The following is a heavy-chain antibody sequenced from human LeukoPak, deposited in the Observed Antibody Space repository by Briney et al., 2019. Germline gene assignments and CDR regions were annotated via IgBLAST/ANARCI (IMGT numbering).Heavy chain of an antibody. CDR3: ATLGAVAFDSSFDY. J-gene: IGHJ4*02. V-gene: IGHV1-24*01. CDR1: GYTLTELS. D-gene: IGHD3-22*01. CDR2: FDPEDGET. Sequence: ASVKVSCKVSGYTLTELSMHWVRQAPGKGLEWMGGFDPEDGETIYAQKFQGRVTMTEDTSTDTAYMKLSSLRSEDTAVYYCATLGAVAFDSSFDYWGQGTLVTVSS.